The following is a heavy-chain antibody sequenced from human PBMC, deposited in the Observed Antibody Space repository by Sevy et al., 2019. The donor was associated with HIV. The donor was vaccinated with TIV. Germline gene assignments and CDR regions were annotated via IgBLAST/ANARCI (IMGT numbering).Heavy chain of an antibody. D-gene: IGHD1-26*01. CDR2: IKSKTDGATR. CDR3: AARVGASDFDY. CDR1: GFTFSKAW. Sequence: GGSLRLSCVASGFTFSKAWMSWVRQAPGKGLEWVGRIKSKTDGATRDLAAPVKGRIIISRDDSKNTLYLQISNLKIEDTGVYFCAARVGASDFDYWGQGTLVTVS. V-gene: IGHV3-15*01. J-gene: IGHJ4*02.